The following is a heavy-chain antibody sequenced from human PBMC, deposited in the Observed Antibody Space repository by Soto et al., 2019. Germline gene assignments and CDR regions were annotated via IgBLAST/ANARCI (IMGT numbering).Heavy chain of an antibody. CDR2: XXXXXXAK. Sequence: EVQLVESGGGLVQPGGSLRLSCAAAGFPFSSNWMSWVRQAPGKGXXXXXXXXXXXXAKYYVDSVKGRFTISRDNXXXXXXXXXXXXXXXXXXXYYCARGGFWGQGTLVTVSS. CDR3: ARGGF. J-gene: IGHJ4*02. CDR1: GFPFSSNW. D-gene: IGHD3-10*01. V-gene: IGHV3-7*01.